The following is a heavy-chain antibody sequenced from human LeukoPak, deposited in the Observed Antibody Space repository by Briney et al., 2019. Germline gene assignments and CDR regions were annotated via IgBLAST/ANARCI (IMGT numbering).Heavy chain of an antibody. J-gene: IGHJ4*02. CDR1: GFIFSNYG. CDR2: ISFSSTHI. Sequence: GGSLRLSCAASGFIFSNYGMSWVRQAPGKGLEWVSSISFSSTHIYYADSIQGRFTISRDNAENSLYLQMNSLRAEDTAVYYCARGASGSYYVDYWGQGTLVTVAS. V-gene: IGHV3-21*04. CDR3: ARGASGSYYVDY. D-gene: IGHD1-26*01.